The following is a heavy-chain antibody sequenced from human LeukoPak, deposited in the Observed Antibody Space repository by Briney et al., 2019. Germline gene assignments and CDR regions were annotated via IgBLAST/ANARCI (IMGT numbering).Heavy chain of an antibody. CDR1: GYSISSGYY. V-gene: IGHV4-38-2*01. CDR2: IYHSGST. Sequence: SETLSLTCAVSGYSISSGYYWGWIRQPPGQGLEWIGSIYHSGSTYYNPSLKSRVTISVDTSKNQFSLKLSSVTAADTAVYYCARSKSSSWYLDYWGQGTLVTVSS. CDR3: ARSKSSSWYLDY. J-gene: IGHJ4*02. D-gene: IGHD6-13*01.